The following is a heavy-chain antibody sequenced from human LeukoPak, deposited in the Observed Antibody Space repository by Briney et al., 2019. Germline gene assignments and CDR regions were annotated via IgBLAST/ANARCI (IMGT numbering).Heavy chain of an antibody. CDR2: ISGSGGST. D-gene: IGHD3-22*01. CDR3: AKDIPTTMYYYDSSGYDI. J-gene: IGHJ3*02. Sequence: GGSLRLSCAASGFTFSSYGMRWVRQAPGKGLEWVSAISGSGGSTYYADSVKGRFTISRDNSKNTLYLQMNSLRAEDTAVYYCAKDIPTTMYYYDSSGYDIWGQGTLVTVSS. V-gene: IGHV3-23*01. CDR1: GFTFSSYG.